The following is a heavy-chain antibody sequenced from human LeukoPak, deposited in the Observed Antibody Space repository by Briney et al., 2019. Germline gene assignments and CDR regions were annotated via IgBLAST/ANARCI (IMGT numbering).Heavy chain of an antibody. CDR2: INSDGSST. Sequence: GGSLRLSCAASGFTFSTYDLTWVRQAPGKGLVWVSRINSDGSSTSYADSVKGRFTISRDNAKNTLYLQMNSLRAEDTAVYYCARGDYYYDSSGYYGIDYWGQGTLVTVSS. CDR1: GFTFSTYD. D-gene: IGHD3-22*01. CDR3: ARGDYYYDSSGYYGIDY. J-gene: IGHJ4*02. V-gene: IGHV3-74*01.